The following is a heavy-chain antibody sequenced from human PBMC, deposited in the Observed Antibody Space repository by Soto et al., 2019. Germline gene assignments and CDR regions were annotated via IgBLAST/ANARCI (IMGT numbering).Heavy chain of an antibody. CDR2: IWYDGSNK. D-gene: IGHD1-26*01. Sequence: QVQLVESGGGVVQPGRSLRLSCAASGFTFSSYGMHWVHQAPGKGLEWVAVIWYDGSNKYYADSVKGRFTISRDNSKNTLYLQMNSLRAEDTAVYYCASPVGATTFGGGGYWGQGTLVTVSS. V-gene: IGHV3-33*01. J-gene: IGHJ4*02. CDR3: ASPVGATTFGGGGY. CDR1: GFTFSSYG.